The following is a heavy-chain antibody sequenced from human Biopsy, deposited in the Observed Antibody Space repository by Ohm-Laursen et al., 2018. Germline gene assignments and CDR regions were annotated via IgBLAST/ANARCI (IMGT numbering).Heavy chain of an antibody. Sequence: SQTLSPTCTVSGVSISVDGYYWAWIRQLPGKGLDWIGYIYHSGTTYYNPSLKSRLTMSVETSKNEFSLRLRSVTAADTAVYFCATFRASWDTTQGGDYWGQGTLVTVSS. CDR1: GVSISVDGYY. CDR3: ATFRASWDTTQGGDY. J-gene: IGHJ4*02. D-gene: IGHD1-26*01. V-gene: IGHV4-31*03. CDR2: IYHSGTT.